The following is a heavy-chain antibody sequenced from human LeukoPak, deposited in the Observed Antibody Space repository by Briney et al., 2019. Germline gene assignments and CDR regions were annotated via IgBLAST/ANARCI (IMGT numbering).Heavy chain of an antibody. CDR1: GGSINSYY. CDR2: IYYSGST. V-gene: IGHV4-59*01. D-gene: IGHD5-12*01. CDR3: ARGLRIDNWFDP. J-gene: IGHJ5*02. Sequence: PSETLSLTCTVSGGSINSYYWSWVRQPPGKGLEWIGYIYYSGSTNYNPSLKSRVTISVDTSKNQFSLKLSSVTAADTAVYYCARGLRIDNWFDPWGQGTLVTVSS.